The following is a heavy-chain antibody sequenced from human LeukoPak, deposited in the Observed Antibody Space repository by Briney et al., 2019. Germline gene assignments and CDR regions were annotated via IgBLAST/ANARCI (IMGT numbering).Heavy chain of an antibody. Sequence: RKIRCEGAGYGITIDFIGWLRQMTRKGLEWMGIIYPGDSDTRYSPSFQGQVTISGDKSISTAYLQWSSLKASDTAMYYCARTYYYDSSGLTMFDYWGQGTLVTVSS. CDR3: ARTYYYDSSGLTMFDY. J-gene: IGHJ4*02. CDR1: GYGITIDF. CDR2: IYPGDSDT. V-gene: IGHV5-51*01. D-gene: IGHD3-22*01.